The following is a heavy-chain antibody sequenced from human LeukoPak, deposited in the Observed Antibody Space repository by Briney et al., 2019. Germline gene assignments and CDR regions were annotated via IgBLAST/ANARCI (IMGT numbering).Heavy chain of an antibody. J-gene: IGHJ3*02. D-gene: IGHD4/OR15-4a*01. V-gene: IGHV3-23*01. CDR3: ATLTTHAFDI. CDR2: ISGSGGST. CDR1: GFTFNSYA. Sequence: GGSLRLSCAASGFTFNSYAMSWVRQAPGKGLEWVSAISGSGGSTNYADSVKGRFTISRDNAKNSLYLQMNSLRAVDTAVYYCATLTTHAFDIWGQGTMVTVSS.